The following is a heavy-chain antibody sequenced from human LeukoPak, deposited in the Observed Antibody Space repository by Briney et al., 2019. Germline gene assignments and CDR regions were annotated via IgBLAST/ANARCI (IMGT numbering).Heavy chain of an antibody. CDR1: GGSISSYY. V-gene: IGHV4-59*01. Sequence: ETLSLTCTVSGGSISSYYWTWIRQPPGKGLEWIGYIHYSGSSRSHPSLNSRVTMSVDTSKSQFSLKLTSVTAAHTAVYYCARGRRTAVVTDFDYWGQGILVTVSS. CDR2: IHYSGSS. D-gene: IGHD2-21*02. CDR3: ARGRRTAVVTDFDY. J-gene: IGHJ4*02.